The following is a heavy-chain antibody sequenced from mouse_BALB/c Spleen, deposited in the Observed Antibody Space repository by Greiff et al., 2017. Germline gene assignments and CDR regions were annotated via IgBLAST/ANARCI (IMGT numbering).Heavy chain of an antibody. V-gene: IGHV5-17*02. D-gene: IGHD4-1*01. Sequence: EVQGVESGGGLVQPGGSRKLSCAASGFTFSSFGMHWVRQAPEKGLEWVAYISSGSSTIYYADTVKGRFTISRDNPKNTLFLQMTSLRSEDTAMYYCARSWDEGGPWFAYWGQGTLVTVSA. CDR3: ARSWDEGGPWFAY. J-gene: IGHJ3*01. CDR1: GFTFSSFG. CDR2: ISSGSSTI.